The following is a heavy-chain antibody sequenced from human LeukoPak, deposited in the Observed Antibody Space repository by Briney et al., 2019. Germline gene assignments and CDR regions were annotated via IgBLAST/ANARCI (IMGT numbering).Heavy chain of an antibody. Sequence: SETLSLTCTVSGGPIYSYYWSWIRQPAGKGLEWIGRLYPSVSTNYNPSLKSRVTISVDKSKNQFSLKLSSVTAADTAVYYCARGGAYSSSYYYYMDVWGKGTTVTVSS. J-gene: IGHJ6*03. D-gene: IGHD6-6*01. CDR3: ARGGAYSSSYYYYMDV. CDR2: LYPSVST. CDR1: GGPIYSYY. V-gene: IGHV4-4*07.